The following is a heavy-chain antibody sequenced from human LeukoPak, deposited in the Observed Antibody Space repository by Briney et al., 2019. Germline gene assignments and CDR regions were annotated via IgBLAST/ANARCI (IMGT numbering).Heavy chain of an antibody. D-gene: IGHD3/OR15-3a*01. CDR2: VYYSGST. J-gene: IGHJ4*02. V-gene: IGHV4-59*08. Sequence: KPSETLSLTCTVSGGSISNYFWSWIRQPPGEGLEWIGYVYYSGSTNYNPSLKSRVTISVETSKNQLSLNLSSVTAADTAVYYCARRVGTGGRDYFDYWGQGTLVTVSS. CDR3: ARRVGTGGRDYFDY. CDR1: GGSISNYF.